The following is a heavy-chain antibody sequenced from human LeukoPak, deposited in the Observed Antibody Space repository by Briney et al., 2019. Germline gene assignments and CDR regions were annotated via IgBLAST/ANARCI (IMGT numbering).Heavy chain of an antibody. CDR1: GFSFSDYD. Sequence: GGSLRLSCVASGFSFSDYDMNWVRQAPGEGLEWVSYIGPSGSTIFYADSVKGRFTISRDNAKKSLYLQMDSLRADDTAVYYCARDISAAGHYYHYYTMDVWGQGTTVTVSS. CDR3: ARDISAAGHYYHYYTMDV. V-gene: IGHV3-48*04. D-gene: IGHD2/OR15-2a*01. CDR2: IGPSGSTI. J-gene: IGHJ6*02.